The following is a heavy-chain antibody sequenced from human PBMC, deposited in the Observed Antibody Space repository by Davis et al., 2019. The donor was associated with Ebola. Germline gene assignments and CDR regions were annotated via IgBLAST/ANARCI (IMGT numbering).Heavy chain of an antibody. CDR1: GESFSGYF. Sequence: MPSETLSLTCGVSGESFSGYFWTWIRQSPGKGPEWIGDTHHSGKTNYSPSLESRVTLSVDTSRNQVSLKMKSVTAADTAVYYCARGRQQWAYFDYWGQGALVTVSS. CDR2: THHSGKT. J-gene: IGHJ4*02. V-gene: IGHV4-34*01. CDR3: ARGRQQWAYFDY. D-gene: IGHD5-18*01.